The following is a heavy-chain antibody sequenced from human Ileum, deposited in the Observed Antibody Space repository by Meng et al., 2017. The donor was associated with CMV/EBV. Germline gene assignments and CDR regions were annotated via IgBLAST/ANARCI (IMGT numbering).Heavy chain of an antibody. CDR3: ASSVTGTASFDY. CDR2: ISSSSTYT. D-gene: IGHD1-1*01. CDR1: GFTFSDYY. Sequence: QVQLVESGGGLVKPGGSLKLSCAASGFTFSDYYMNWIRQAPGKGLEWVSYISSSSTYTNYADSVKGRFTISRDNAKNSLYLEMNSLRGEDTAVYYCASSVTGTASFDYWGQGTLVTVSS. J-gene: IGHJ4*02. V-gene: IGHV3-11*06.